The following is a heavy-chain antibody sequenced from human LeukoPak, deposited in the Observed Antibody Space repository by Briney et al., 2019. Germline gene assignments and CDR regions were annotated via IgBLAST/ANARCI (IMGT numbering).Heavy chain of an antibody. Sequence: GGSLRLSCAASGFTFGNYMMHWIRLAPGRGLEWVSLINWDGTTRYYADSMKGRFTISRDNPKNSLYLQMNSLRAEDSAVYYCARIGYSSSSMDYWGLGTLVTVSS. CDR1: GFTFGNYM. D-gene: IGHD6-6*01. V-gene: IGHV3-43*01. CDR2: INWDGTTR. CDR3: ARIGYSSSSMDY. J-gene: IGHJ4*02.